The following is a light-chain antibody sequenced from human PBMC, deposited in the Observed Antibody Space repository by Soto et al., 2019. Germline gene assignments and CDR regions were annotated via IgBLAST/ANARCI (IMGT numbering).Light chain of an antibody. V-gene: IGKV1-33*01. J-gene: IGKJ5*01. CDR2: AAS. Sequence: DIQMTHSPSSLSASVGDRVTITCHASRDITNYLHWFQQKPGKAPKLLIYAASTLQSGVPSRFSGSGSGTDFTFTISSLQPEDIATYYCQQYDNLPITFGQGTRLEIK. CDR3: QQYDNLPIT. CDR1: RDITNY.